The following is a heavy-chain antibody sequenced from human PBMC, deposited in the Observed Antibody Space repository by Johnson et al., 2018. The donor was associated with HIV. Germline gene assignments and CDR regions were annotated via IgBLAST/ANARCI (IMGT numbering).Heavy chain of an antibody. D-gene: IGHD3-16*01. J-gene: IGHJ3*02. Sequence: QVQLVESGGGLVRPGGSLRLSCIVSGFTFNDYYMTWIRQGPGKGLEWVSYISSSTNTIYYADSVKGRFTISRDNAKNSLSLQMNSLKAEDTAVYFCVRDAFDYRDASGSFGGAGIDIWGQGTVVTVSS. CDR3: VRDAFDYRDASGSFGGAGIDI. CDR2: ISSSTNTI. CDR1: GFTFNDYY. V-gene: IGHV3-11*04.